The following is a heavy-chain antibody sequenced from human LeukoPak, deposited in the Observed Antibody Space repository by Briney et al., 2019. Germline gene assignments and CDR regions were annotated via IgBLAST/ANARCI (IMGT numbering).Heavy chain of an antibody. CDR1: GGSISSSSYY. Sequence: PSETLSLTCTVSGGSISSSSYYWGWIRQPPGKGLEWIGSIYYSGSTYYNPSLKSRVTISVDTSKNQFSLKLSSVTAADTAVYYCASTNYYDSSGYYPFDYWGQGTLVTVSS. D-gene: IGHD3-22*01. V-gene: IGHV4-39*07. CDR3: ASTNYYDSSGYYPFDY. J-gene: IGHJ4*02. CDR2: IYYSGST.